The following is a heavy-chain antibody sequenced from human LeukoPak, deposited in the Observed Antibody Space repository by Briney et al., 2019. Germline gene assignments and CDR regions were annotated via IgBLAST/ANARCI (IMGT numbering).Heavy chain of an antibody. J-gene: IGHJ3*02. Sequence: KTSETLSLTCAVYGGSFSGYYWSWIRQPPGKGLEWIGEINHSGSTNYNPSLKSRVTISVDTSKNQFSLKLSSVTAADTAVYYCARVDYYDSVFDIWGQGTMVTVSS. V-gene: IGHV4-34*01. CDR1: GGSFSGYY. CDR2: INHSGST. CDR3: ARVDYYDSVFDI. D-gene: IGHD3-22*01.